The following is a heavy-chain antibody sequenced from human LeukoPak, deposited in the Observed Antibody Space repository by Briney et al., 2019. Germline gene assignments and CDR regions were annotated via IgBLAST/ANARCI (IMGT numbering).Heavy chain of an antibody. CDR2: IYYSGST. CDR1: GGSISSYY. Sequence: PSETLSLTCTVSGGSISSYYWSWIRQPPGKGLEWIGYIYYSGSTNNNPSLKSRVTISVDTSKNQFSLKLSSVTAADTAVYYCARHVCRSRPNYFEYWGQVTLVTVSS. D-gene: IGHD5/OR15-5a*01. J-gene: IGHJ4*02. V-gene: IGHV4-59*08. CDR3: ARHVCRSRPNYFEY.